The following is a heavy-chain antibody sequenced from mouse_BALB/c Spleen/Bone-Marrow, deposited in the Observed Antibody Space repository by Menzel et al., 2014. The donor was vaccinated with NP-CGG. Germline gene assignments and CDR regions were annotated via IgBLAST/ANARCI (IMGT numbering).Heavy chain of an antibody. D-gene: IGHD2-4*01. CDR3: TRGDDYDEEFAY. J-gene: IGHJ3*01. V-gene: IGHV1S81*02. CDR1: GYTFTSYY. CDR2: INPSNGGT. Sequence: VQLQQSGAELVKPGASVKLSCKASGYTFTSYYMYWVKQRPGQGLEWIGGINPSNGGTNFNEKFKSKATLTVDKSSSIAYMQLSSLTSEDSAVYYCTRGDDYDEEFAYWGQGTLVTVSA.